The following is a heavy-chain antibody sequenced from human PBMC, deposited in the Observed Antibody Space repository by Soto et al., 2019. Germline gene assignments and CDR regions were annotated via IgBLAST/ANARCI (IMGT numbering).Heavy chain of an antibody. J-gene: IGHJ6*03. D-gene: IGHD3-3*01. Sequence: GGSLRLSCAASGFTFSDHYMDWVRQAPGKGLEWVGRTRNKANSYTTEYAASVKGRFTISRDDSKNSLYLQMNSLKTEDTALYYCARDLGAYDFWSGRNYYYYMDVWGKGTTVTVSS. CDR3: ARDLGAYDFWSGRNYYYYMDV. CDR2: TRNKANSYTT. V-gene: IGHV3-72*01. CDR1: GFTFSDHY.